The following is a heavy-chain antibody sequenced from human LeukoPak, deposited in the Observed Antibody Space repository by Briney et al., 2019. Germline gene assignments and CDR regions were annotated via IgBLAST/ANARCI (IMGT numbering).Heavy chain of an antibody. CDR3: AREDTAMGYSGIDY. CDR1: GGTFSSYA. Sequence: EASVKVSCKASGGTFSSYAISWVRQAPGQGLEWMGGIIPIFGTANYAQKFQGRVTITADKSTSTAYMELSGLRSEDTAVYYCAREDTAMGYSGIDYWGQGTLVTVSS. J-gene: IGHJ4*01. D-gene: IGHD5-18*01. CDR2: IIPIFGTA. V-gene: IGHV1-69*06.